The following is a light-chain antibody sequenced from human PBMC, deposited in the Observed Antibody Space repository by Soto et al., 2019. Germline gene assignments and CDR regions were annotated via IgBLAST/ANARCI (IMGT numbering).Light chain of an antibody. Sequence: DIQMTQSPSTLSGSVGDTCTITCRASQAISGWLAWYHQRPGKAPNLLIFNASTLESGVPSRFSGSGSGTTFTLTISSLQSEDFAVYYCQQYNSWPLTFGGGTKVDI. CDR2: NAS. CDR3: QQYNSWPLT. J-gene: IGKJ4*01. CDR1: QAISGW. V-gene: IGKV1-5*01.